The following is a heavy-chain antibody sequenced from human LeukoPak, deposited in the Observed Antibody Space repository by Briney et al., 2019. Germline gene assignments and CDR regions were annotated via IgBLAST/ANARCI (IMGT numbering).Heavy chain of an antibody. CDR3: AKTDSSSWYVSNWFDP. CDR1: GFTFSSYA. J-gene: IGHJ5*02. D-gene: IGHD6-13*01. Sequence: GGSLRLSCAASGFTFSSYAMSWVRQAPGKGLEWVSAISGSGGSTYYADSVRGRFTISRDNSKNTLYLQMNSLRAEDTAVYYCAKTDSSSWYVSNWFDPWGQGTQVTVSS. CDR2: ISGSGGST. V-gene: IGHV3-23*01.